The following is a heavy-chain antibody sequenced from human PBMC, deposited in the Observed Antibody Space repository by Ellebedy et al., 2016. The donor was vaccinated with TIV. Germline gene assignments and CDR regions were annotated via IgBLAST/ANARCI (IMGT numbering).Heavy chain of an antibody. CDR2: IYHSGST. D-gene: IGHD2-21*02. V-gene: IGHV4-4*02. CDR1: GGSISSSNW. J-gene: IGHJ6*02. CDR3: ARDDVVVVTAIRDYYYYCGMDV. Sequence: SETLSLXXAVSGGSISSSNWWSWVRQPPGKGLEWIGEIYHSGSTNYNPSLKSRVTISVDKSKNQFSLKLSSVTAADTAVYYCARDDVVVVTAIRDYYYYCGMDVWGQGTTVTVSS.